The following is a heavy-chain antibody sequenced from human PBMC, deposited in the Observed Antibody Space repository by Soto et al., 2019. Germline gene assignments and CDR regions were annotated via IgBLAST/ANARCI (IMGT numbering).Heavy chain of an antibody. D-gene: IGHD4-17*01. CDR3: VKVTVFNPPAVTQKYNWFAP. V-gene: IGHV3-23*01. Sequence: GGSLRLSCAASGFTFSSYAMSWVRQAPGKELEKVSAISGSDGSTYYAESVKGRFTISRDNSKNTLYLQMNSLKAEDTALYYCVKVTVFNPPAVTQKYNWFAPWGQGTLVTVSS. J-gene: IGHJ5*02. CDR1: GFTFSSYA. CDR2: ISGSDGST.